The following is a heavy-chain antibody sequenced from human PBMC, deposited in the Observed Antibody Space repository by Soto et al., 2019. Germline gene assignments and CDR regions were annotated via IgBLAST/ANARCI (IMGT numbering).Heavy chain of an antibody. CDR2: VHYSGST. Sequence: VVGGSIGSNVDCWGFIRQPPGKGLEWIATVHYSGSTYYTPSLKNRVTISADTSKNQFSLRLNSVTAADTAVYYCARQHYYDSSGYYPWNWGQGTLVTVS. V-gene: IGHV4-39*01. J-gene: IGHJ4*02. D-gene: IGHD3-22*01. CDR1: GGSIGSNVDC. CDR3: ARQHYYDSSGYYPWN.